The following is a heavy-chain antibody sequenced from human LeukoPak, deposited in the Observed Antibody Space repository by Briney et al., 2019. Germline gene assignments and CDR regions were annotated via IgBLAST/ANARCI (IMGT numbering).Heavy chain of an antibody. CDR1: GGTFSSYA. V-gene: IGHV1-69*06. D-gene: IGHD2-15*01. CDR2: IIPIFGTA. J-gene: IGHJ4*02. CDR3: AREPFCSGGSCYSDY. Sequence: SVKVSCKASGGTFSSYAISWVRQAPGQGLEWMGGIIPIFGTANYAQKFQGRVTITADKSTSTAYMELSSLRSEDTAVYYCAREPFCSGGSCYSDYWGQGTLVTVSS.